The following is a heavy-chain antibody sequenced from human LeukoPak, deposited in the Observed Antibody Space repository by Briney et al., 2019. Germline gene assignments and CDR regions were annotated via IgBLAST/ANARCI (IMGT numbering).Heavy chain of an antibody. CDR2: IWYDGSNK. CDR1: GFTFSSYG. V-gene: IGHV3-33*06. Sequence: TGRSLRLSCAASGFTFSSYGMHWVRQAPGKGLEWVAVIWYDGSNKYYADSVKGRFTISRDNSKNTLYLQMNSLRAKDTAVYYCAKTAGRHSGYDLDYWGQGTLVTVSS. D-gene: IGHD5-12*01. J-gene: IGHJ4*02. CDR3: AKTAGRHSGYDLDY.